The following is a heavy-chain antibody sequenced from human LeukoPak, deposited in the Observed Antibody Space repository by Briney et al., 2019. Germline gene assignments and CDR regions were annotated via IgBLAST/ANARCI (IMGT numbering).Heavy chain of an antibody. J-gene: IGHJ4*02. Sequence: GGSLRLSCAASGFTFSDYYMSWIRQAPGKGLEWVSYISSSGSTIYYADSVKGRFTISRDNSKNTLYLQMNSLRAEDTAVYYCARGMDRGVIITSPGYWGQGTLVTVSS. CDR2: ISSSGSTI. CDR1: GFTFSDYY. CDR3: ARGMDRGVIITSPGY. V-gene: IGHV3-11*04. D-gene: IGHD3-10*01.